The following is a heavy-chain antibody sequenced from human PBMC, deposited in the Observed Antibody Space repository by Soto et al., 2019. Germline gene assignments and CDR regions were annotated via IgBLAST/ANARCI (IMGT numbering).Heavy chain of an antibody. CDR3: ARTGQIWVRWGLDS. J-gene: IGHJ4*02. CDR1: GGSINSYY. V-gene: IGHV4-59*01. Sequence: SETLSLTCTVSGGSINSYYLAWIRQPPGKGLEWIGYIYHSGGTNYNPSLKRRVTISADSPRNQFSLRLTSVTAADTAVSYCARTGQIWVRWGLDSWGQGTLVTVAS. CDR2: IYHSGGT. D-gene: IGHD3-16*01.